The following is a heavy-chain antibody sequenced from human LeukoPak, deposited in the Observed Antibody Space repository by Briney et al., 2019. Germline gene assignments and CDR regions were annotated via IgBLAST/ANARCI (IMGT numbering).Heavy chain of an antibody. J-gene: IGHJ4*02. Sequence: GGSLRLSCAASGFTFSSYGMHWVRQAPGKGLEWVAVISYDGSNRYYADSVKGRFTISRDNSKNTLYLQMNSLRAEDTAVYYCARDGPSDCSGGSCYGGFDYWGQGTLVTVSS. D-gene: IGHD2-15*01. CDR2: ISYDGSNR. CDR1: GFTFSSYG. CDR3: ARDGPSDCSGGSCYGGFDY. V-gene: IGHV3-30*03.